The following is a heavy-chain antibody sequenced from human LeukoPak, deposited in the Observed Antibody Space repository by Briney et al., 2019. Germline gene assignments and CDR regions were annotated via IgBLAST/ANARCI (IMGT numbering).Heavy chain of an antibody. CDR1: GYSFTDHY. J-gene: IGHJ3*02. CDR2: INPNSGDT. Sequence: ASVKVSCKASGYSFTDHYMHWVRRAPGQGLEWMGRINPNSGDTNYAQNFQGRVTMTRDKSITTAYMELSRLRSDDTAMYYGARKYLPCSSNSCYGGDAFDNWGQGTMVTVSS. D-gene: IGHD2-2*01. V-gene: IGHV1-2*06. CDR3: ARKYLPCSSNSCYGGDAFDN.